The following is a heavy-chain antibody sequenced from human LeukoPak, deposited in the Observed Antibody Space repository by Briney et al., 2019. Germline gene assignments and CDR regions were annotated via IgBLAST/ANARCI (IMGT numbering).Heavy chain of an antibody. V-gene: IGHV4-39*07. CDR3: ARVPRRGERFDP. CDR1: GGSISSSSYY. J-gene: IGHJ5*02. Sequence: PSETLSLTCTVSGGSISSSSYYWGWIRQPPGKGLEWIGSIYYSGSTYYNPSLKSRVTISVDTSKNQFSLKLSSVTAADTAVYYCARVPRRGERFDPWGQGTLVTVSS. D-gene: IGHD3-10*01. CDR2: IYYSGST.